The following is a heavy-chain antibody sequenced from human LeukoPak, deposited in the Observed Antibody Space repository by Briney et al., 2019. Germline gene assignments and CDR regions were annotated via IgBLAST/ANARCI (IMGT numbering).Heavy chain of an antibody. V-gene: IGHV3-30-3*01. CDR1: GFTFSSYA. D-gene: IGHD3-10*01. J-gene: IGHJ6*02. Sequence: GGSLRLSCAASGFTFSSYAMHWVRQAPGKGLEWVAVISYDGSNKYYADSVKGRFTISRDNSKNTLYLQMNSLRAEDTAVYYCARDRSEELWFGDSYYYYGMDVWGQGTTVTVSS. CDR2: ISYDGSNK. CDR3: ARDRSEELWFGDSYYYYGMDV.